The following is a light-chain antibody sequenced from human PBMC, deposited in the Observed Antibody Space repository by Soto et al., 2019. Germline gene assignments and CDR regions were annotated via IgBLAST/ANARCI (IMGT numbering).Light chain of an antibody. CDR2: GAS. Sequence: EKVMTQSPATLSVCPGERATLSCRASQSVTFSLAWYQQKPGQAPRLLIYGASTRATGIPARFSGSGSGTEFTLTISGLQSEDFAIYYCQQYXDWPLTFGGGTKV. CDR1: QSVTFS. V-gene: IGKV3D-15*01. CDR3: QQYXDWPLT. J-gene: IGKJ4*01.